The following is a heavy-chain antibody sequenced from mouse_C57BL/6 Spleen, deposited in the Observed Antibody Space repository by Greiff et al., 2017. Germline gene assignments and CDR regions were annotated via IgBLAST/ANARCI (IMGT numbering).Heavy chain of an antibody. CDR1: GYTFTSYW. Sequence: QVQLQQPGAELVMPGASVKLSCKASGYTFTSYWMHWVKQRPGQGLEWIGEIDPSDSYTNYNQKFKGKSTLTVDKSSSTAYMQLSSLTSEDSAVYYCARLDSSGYERGAMDYWGQGTSVTVSS. CDR3: ARLDSSGYERGAMDY. D-gene: IGHD3-2*02. J-gene: IGHJ4*01. V-gene: IGHV1-69*01. CDR2: IDPSDSYT.